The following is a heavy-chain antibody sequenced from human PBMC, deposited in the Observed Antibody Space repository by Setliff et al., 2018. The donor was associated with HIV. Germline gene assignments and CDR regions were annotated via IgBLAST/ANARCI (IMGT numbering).Heavy chain of an antibody. D-gene: IGHD6-13*01. CDR2: ISSSGGTT. J-gene: IGHJ4*02. CDR1: GFTFSTYA. CDR3: ARKDSSSFDY. V-gene: IGHV3-48*01. Sequence: GGSLRLSCAASGFTFSTYAMTWVRQAPGKGLEWVSSISSSGGTTYFADSVKGRFTVSRDNAKNSLYLQMNSLRAEDTAVYYCARKDSSSFDYWGQGTLVTVSS.